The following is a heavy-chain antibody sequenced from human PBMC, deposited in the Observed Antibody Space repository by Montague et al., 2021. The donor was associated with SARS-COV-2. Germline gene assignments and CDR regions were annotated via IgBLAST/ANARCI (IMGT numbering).Heavy chain of an antibody. J-gene: IGHJ6*02. D-gene: IGHD2-21*01. V-gene: IGHV4-59*01. CDR1: GGSINSFY. CDR3: ARPSMVSRNYYYYGIAV. Sequence: SETLSLTCTVSGGSINSFYWSWIRQPPGKGLEWIGYIYHSGTTHYSPSLKSRVAISLDTSKNQFSLTLNSVTAADTAVYYCARPSMVSRNYYYYGIAVWGQGTTVTVSS. CDR2: IYHSGTT.